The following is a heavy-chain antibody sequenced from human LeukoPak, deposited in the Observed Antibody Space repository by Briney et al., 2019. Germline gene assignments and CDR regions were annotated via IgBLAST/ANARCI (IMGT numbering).Heavy chain of an antibody. Sequence: PSQTLSLTCTVSGYSISSGSYYWSWIRQPAGKGLEWIGRIYTSGSTNYNPSLKSRVTISVDTSKNQFSLKLSSVTAADTAVYYCARTYCSGGSCYFDYWGQGTLVTVSS. CDR1: GYSISSGSYY. D-gene: IGHD2-15*01. CDR3: ARTYCSGGSCYFDY. CDR2: IYTSGST. J-gene: IGHJ4*02. V-gene: IGHV4-61*02.